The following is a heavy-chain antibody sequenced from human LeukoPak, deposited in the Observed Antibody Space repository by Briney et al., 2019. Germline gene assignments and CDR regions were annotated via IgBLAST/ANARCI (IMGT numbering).Heavy chain of an antibody. D-gene: IGHD6-19*01. J-gene: IGHJ4*02. CDR1: GFTFSSYS. CDR2: ISSSSSTI. Sequence: PGGSLRLSCAASGFTFSSYSMNWVRQAPGKGLEWVSYISSSSSTIYYADSVKGRFTISRDNAKNSLYLQMNSLRAEDTAVYYCAKVPFMGSGWGDWGQGTLVTVSS. CDR3: AKVPFMGSGWGD. V-gene: IGHV3-48*01.